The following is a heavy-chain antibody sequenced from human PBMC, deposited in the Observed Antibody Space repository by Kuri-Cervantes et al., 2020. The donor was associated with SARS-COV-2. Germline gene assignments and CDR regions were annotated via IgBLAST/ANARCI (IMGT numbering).Heavy chain of an antibody. V-gene: IGHV3-7*04. CDR3: ARGTLVPYYYDALDV. CDR2: INQDGGEK. J-gene: IGHJ6*02. CDR1: GSTFSIFW. Sequence: GGSLRLSCATSGSTFSIFWMTWVRQAPGKGLEWVANINQDGGEKSYVDSVKGRFTISRDNAKNSLYLQMNSLRAEDTAVYYCARGTLVPYYYDALDVWGQGTTVTVSS. D-gene: IGHD3-3*01.